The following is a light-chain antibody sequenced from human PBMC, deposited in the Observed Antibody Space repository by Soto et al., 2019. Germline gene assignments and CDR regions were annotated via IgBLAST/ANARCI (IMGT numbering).Light chain of an antibody. V-gene: IGKV3-20*01. CDR1: QSVSSSY. Sequence: EIVLTQSPGTLSLSPGERATLSCRASQSVSSSYLAWYQQKPGQAPRLLIYGASSRATGIPDRFSGSGSGTDFTLTISRLEPEDFAVYYCQQKGSSTPITFGQRTRLESK. CDR3: QQKGSSTPIT. CDR2: GAS. J-gene: IGKJ5*01.